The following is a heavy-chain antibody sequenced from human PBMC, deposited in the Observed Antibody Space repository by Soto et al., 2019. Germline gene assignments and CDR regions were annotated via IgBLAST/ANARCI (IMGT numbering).Heavy chain of an antibody. D-gene: IGHD3-10*01. CDR2: INHSGST. J-gene: IGHJ6*02. Sequence: QVQLQQWGAGLLKPSETLSLTCAVYGGSFSGYYWSWIRQPPGKGLEWIGEINHSGSTNYNPSLQSRDSITVDTSKNQFSLNLNSVTAADTAVYYCASGYNYHYGVDVWGPGTTVTV. CDR3: ASGYNYHYGVDV. V-gene: IGHV4-34*01. CDR1: GGSFSGYY.